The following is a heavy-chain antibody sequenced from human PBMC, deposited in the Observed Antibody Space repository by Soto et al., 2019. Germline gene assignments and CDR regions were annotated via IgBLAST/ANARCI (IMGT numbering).Heavy chain of an antibody. CDR2: INHSGST. CDR3: ARSSLTYSSSWAFDY. D-gene: IGHD6-13*01. Sequence: PSETLSLTCAVYGGSFSGYYWSWIRQPPGKGLEWIGEINHSGSTNYNPSLKSRVTISVDTSENQFSLKLSSVTAADTAVYYCARSSLTYSSSWAFDYWGQGTLVTVSS. V-gene: IGHV4-34*01. J-gene: IGHJ4*02. CDR1: GGSFSGYY.